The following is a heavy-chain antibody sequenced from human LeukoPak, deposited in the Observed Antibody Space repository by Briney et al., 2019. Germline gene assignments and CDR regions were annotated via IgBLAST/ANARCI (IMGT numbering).Heavy chain of an antibody. D-gene: IGHD3-22*01. Sequence: PGGSLRLSCTASGFTFSGYSMNWIRQAPGKGLEWVSSFGTRSTSVYHAGSVKGRFAISRDNAKNSLYLQMNSLRAEDTALYYCAREVSEGFDFWGQGALVTVSS. CDR1: GFTFSGYS. CDR3: AREVSEGFDF. J-gene: IGHJ4*02. CDR2: FGTRSTSV. V-gene: IGHV3-21*01.